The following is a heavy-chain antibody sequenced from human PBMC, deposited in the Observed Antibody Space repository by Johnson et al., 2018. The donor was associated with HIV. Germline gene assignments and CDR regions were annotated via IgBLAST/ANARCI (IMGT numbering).Heavy chain of an antibody. CDR1: RFTFSSYA. CDR2: ILYDGSNK. Sequence: QVQLVESGGGVVQPGRSLRLSCAASRFTFSSYAIHWVRQAPGKGLEWVAVILYDGSNKYYADSVKGRFTVSRDNSKNTLYLQMNRLRAEDTAVYYCARDSTPWGGDYVGYGFDIWGQGTMVTVSS. J-gene: IGHJ3*02. D-gene: IGHD4-17*01. CDR3: ARDSTPWGGDYVGYGFDI. V-gene: IGHV3-30-3*01.